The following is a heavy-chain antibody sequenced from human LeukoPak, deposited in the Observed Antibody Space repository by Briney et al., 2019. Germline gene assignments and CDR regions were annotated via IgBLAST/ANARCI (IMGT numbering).Heavy chain of an antibody. CDR3: ARGFFLGSGWAIDAFDI. J-gene: IGHJ3*02. D-gene: IGHD6-19*01. CDR2: FYTSGST. Sequence: SETLSLTCTVSGGSISSYYWSWIRQPAGKGLEWIGRFYTSGSTNYNPSLKSRVTISVDKSKNQFSLKLSSVTAADTAVYYCARGFFLGSGWAIDAFDIWGQGTMVTVSS. V-gene: IGHV4-4*07. CDR1: GGSISSYY.